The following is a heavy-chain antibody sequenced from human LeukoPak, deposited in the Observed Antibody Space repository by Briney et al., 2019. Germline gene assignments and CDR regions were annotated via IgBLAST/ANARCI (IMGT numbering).Heavy chain of an antibody. J-gene: IGHJ4*02. Sequence: ASVKVSCKASGYTFTSYYMHWVRQAPGQGLEWMGIINPSGGSTSYEQKFQGRVTMTRDTSTSTVYMERSSLRSEDTAVYYCARARYKAPVADAYFDYWGQGTLVTVSS. CDR1: GYTFTSYY. CDR2: INPSGGST. D-gene: IGHD1-14*01. V-gene: IGHV1-46*01. CDR3: ARARYKAPVADAYFDY.